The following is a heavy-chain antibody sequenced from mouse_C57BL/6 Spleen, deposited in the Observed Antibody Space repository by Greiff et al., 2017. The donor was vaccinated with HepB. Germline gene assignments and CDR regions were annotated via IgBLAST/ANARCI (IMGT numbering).Heavy chain of an antibody. J-gene: IGHJ2*01. CDR3: ARWSNTVVATRDYFDY. D-gene: IGHD1-1*01. Sequence: QVQLQQPGAELVKPGASVKLSCKASGYTFTSYWMHWVKQRPGRGLEWIGRIDPNSGGTKYNEKFKSKATLTVDKPSSTAYMQLSSLTSEDSAVYYCARWSNTVVATRDYFDYWGQGTTLTVSS. CDR1: GYTFTSYW. CDR2: IDPNSGGT. V-gene: IGHV1-72*01.